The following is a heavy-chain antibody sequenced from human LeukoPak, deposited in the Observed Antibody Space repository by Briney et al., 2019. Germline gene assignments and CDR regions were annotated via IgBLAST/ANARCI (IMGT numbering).Heavy chain of an antibody. CDR3: ARASQIYYYHYYMDV. V-gene: IGHV3-30*03. J-gene: IGHJ6*03. CDR1: GFTFSTYN. CDR2: ISYDGSNK. Sequence: GGSLRLSCEASGFTFSTYNMNWVRLAPGKGLEWVAVISYDGSNKYYADSVKGRSTISRDYSKNTLYLQMNSLRAEDTAVYYCARASQIYYYHYYMDVWGKGTTVTVSS.